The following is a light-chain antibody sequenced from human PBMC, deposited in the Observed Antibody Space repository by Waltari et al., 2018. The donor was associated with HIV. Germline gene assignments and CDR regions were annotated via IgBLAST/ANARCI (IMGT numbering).Light chain of an antibody. Sequence: YQQHPGKAPKLIIYDVAKRPSGVPNRFSGSKSGYSASLTISGLQAEDEADYYCCSYASRNSVYVFGAGTNLTVL. V-gene: IGLV2-11*03. J-gene: IGLJ3*02. CDR2: DVA. CDR3: CSYASRNSVYV.